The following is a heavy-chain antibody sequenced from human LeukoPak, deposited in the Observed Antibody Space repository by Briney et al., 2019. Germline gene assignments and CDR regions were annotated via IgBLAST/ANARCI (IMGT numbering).Heavy chain of an antibody. CDR3: ARDQHTRYCSSTSCYFDYYYGMDV. J-gene: IGHJ6*02. V-gene: IGHV3-7*01. CDR1: GFTFSSYW. CDR2: IKQDGSEK. Sequence: GGSLRLSCAVSGFTFSSYWMSWVRQAPGKGLEWVANIKQDGSEKYYVDSVKGRFTISRDNAKNSLYLQMNSLRAEDTAVYYCARDQHTRYCSSTSCYFDYYYGMDVWGQGTTVTVSS. D-gene: IGHD2-2*01.